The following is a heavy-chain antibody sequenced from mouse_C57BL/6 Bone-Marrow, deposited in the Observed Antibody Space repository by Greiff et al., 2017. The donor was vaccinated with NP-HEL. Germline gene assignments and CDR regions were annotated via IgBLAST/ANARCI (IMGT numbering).Heavy chain of an antibody. CDR3: ARRPINYYGGRGVWYFDV. V-gene: IGHV1-81*01. CDR1: GYTFTSYG. J-gene: IGHJ1*03. CDR2: IYPRSGNT. Sequence: QVQLQQSGAELARPGASVKLSCKASGYTFTSYGISWVKQRTGQGLEWIGEIYPRSGNTYYNEKFKGKATLTADKSSSTAYMALLSLTSEDSAVYFCARRPINYYGGRGVWYFDVWGTGTTVTVSS. D-gene: IGHD1-1*01.